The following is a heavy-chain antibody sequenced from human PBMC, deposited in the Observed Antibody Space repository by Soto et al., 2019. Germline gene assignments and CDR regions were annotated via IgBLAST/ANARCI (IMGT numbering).Heavy chain of an antibody. CDR2: INPNSGAT. D-gene: IGHD3-22*01. Sequence: QVQLVQSGTEVKKPGASVKVSCKASGFTFTGYYIHWVRQAPGQGLEWMGWINPNSGATDYAQKFQGWVTMTWDTSISTVYMELSRLRSDVTAVYYCARLNADYYDISGYFFDYWGQGSLVTVSS. CDR1: GFTFTGYY. V-gene: IGHV1-2*04. J-gene: IGHJ4*02. CDR3: ARLNADYYDISGYFFDY.